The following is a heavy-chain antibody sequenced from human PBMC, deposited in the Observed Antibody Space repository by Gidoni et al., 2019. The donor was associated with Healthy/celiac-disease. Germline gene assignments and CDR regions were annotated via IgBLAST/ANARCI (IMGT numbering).Heavy chain of an antibody. CDR2: IFSNDEK. CDR3: ARIYGSGSYYNTWYFDY. Sequence: QVTLKESGPVLVKPTETLTLTCTVSGFSLSNARMGVSWIRQPPGKALEWLAHIFSNDEKSYSTSLKSRLTISKDTSKSQVVLTMTNMDPVETATYYCARIYGSGSYYNTWYFDYGGQGTLVTVSS. CDR1: GFSLSNARMG. D-gene: IGHD3-10*01. V-gene: IGHV2-26*01. J-gene: IGHJ4*02.